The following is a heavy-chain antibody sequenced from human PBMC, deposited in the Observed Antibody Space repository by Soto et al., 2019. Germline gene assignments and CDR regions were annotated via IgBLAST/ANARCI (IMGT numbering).Heavy chain of an antibody. CDR1: GFSFSNYG. D-gene: IGHD3-9*01. V-gene: IGHV3-30*18. CDR3: VKSGAENYDILTGYYS. Sequence: GGSLRLSCAASGFSFSNYGMHWVRQAPGKGLEWVAMMSYDGRNKFHADSVKGRFTVSRDNSKNTLYLQMNSLRVEDTAVYYCVKSGAENYDILTGYYSWGQGTLVTVSS. J-gene: IGHJ4*02. CDR2: MSYDGRNK.